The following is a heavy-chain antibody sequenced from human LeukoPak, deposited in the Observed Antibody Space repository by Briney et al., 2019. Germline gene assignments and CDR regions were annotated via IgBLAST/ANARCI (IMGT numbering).Heavy chain of an antibody. V-gene: IGHV4-34*01. J-gene: IGHJ4*02. D-gene: IGHD3-10*01. Sequence: PSETLSLSCAVYGGSFSGYYLRWIRQPPGKGLEWIGEINRGGSTNYNPSLKSRITISVDTSKNQFSLKLTSVTAADTAVYYCARNYNYGRYFFDSWGQGILVTVSS. CDR3: ARNYNYGRYFFDS. CDR2: INRGGST. CDR1: GGSFSGYY.